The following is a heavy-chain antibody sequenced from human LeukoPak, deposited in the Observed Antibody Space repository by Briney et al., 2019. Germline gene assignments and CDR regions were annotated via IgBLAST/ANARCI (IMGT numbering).Heavy chain of an antibody. Sequence: SVKVSCKASGGTFSRYGISWVRQAPGQGLEWLGGISPLFGTANYAQKFQGRVTITTDESTSTAYMELNSLRSQDTALYYCATEGQTYYFDNWGQGTLVTVSS. J-gene: IGHJ4*02. CDR2: ISPLFGTA. CDR3: ATEGQTYYFDN. V-gene: IGHV1-69*05. CDR1: GGTFSRYG.